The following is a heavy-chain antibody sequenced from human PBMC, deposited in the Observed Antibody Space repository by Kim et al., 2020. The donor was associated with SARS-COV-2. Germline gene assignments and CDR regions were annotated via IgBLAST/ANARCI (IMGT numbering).Heavy chain of an antibody. D-gene: IGHD2-2*02. CDR3: SRVVVASAHIPDRYFYYMD. CDR1: AYNFPNFG. Sequence: ASVKVSCKASAYNFPNFGISWVRQAPGQGLEWMGWISAKTGDTKFAQKFHDRVTMSIDTSTTTGHMDLRSLTSNDTAVYYCSRVVVASAHIPDRYFYYMD. V-gene: IGHV1-18*01. J-gene: IGHJ6*03. CDR2: ISAKTGDT.